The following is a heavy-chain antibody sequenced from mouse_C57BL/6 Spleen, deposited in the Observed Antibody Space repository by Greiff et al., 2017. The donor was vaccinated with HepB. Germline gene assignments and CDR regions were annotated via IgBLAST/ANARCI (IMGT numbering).Heavy chain of an antibody. CDR2: ISYDGSN. V-gene: IGHV3-6*01. Sequence: DVKLQESGPGLVKPSQSLSLSCSVTGYSITSGYYWNWIRQFPGNKLEWMGYISYDGSNNYNPSLKNRVSITRDTSKNQFFLKLNSVTTEDTATYYCARDRDPCYFDYWGQGTTLTVSS. CDR1: GYSITSGYY. J-gene: IGHJ2*01. CDR3: ARDRDPCYFDY. D-gene: IGHD3-1*01.